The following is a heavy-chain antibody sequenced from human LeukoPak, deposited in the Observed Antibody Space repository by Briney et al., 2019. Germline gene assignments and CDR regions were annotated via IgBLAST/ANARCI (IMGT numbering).Heavy chain of an antibody. V-gene: IGHV3-23*01. Sequence: GGSLRLSCAASGFTFSSYAMSWVRQAPGKGLEWVSAISGSGGSTYYADSVKGRFTISRDNSKNTLYLQMNSLRAEDTAVYYCARGSYSSSQTFDYWGQGTLVTASS. CDR3: ARGSYSSSQTFDY. CDR2: ISGSGGST. CDR1: GFTFSSYA. D-gene: IGHD6-13*01. J-gene: IGHJ4*02.